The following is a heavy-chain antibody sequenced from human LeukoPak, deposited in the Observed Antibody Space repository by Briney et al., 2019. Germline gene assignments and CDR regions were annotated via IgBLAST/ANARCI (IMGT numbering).Heavy chain of an antibody. CDR2: IYYSGST. Sequence: PSETLSLTCTVSGGSISSSSYYWGWIRQPPGKGLEWIGSIYYSGSTYYNPSLKSRVTISVDTSKNQFSLKLSSVTAADTAVYYCARDHSSSLSPWFDPWGQGTLVTVSS. V-gene: IGHV4-39*07. J-gene: IGHJ5*02. D-gene: IGHD6-13*01. CDR1: GGSISSSSYY. CDR3: ARDHSSSLSPWFDP.